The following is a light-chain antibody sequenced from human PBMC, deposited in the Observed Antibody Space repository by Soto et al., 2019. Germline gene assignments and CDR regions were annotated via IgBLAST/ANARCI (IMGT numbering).Light chain of an antibody. CDR3: SSYAGSNNVT. V-gene: IGLV2-8*01. J-gene: IGLJ2*01. Sequence: QSALTQPPSASGSPGQSVTISCTGTTSDVGAYDYVSWYQHHPGKAPKLMIYEVNKPPSGVPDRFSGSKSGNTASLTVSGLQAEDEADYYCSSYAGSNNVTFGGGTKVTVL. CDR2: EVN. CDR1: TSDVGAYDY.